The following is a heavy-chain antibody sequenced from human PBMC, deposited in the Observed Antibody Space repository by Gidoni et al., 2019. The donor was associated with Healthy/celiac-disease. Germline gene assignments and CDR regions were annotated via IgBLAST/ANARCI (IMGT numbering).Heavy chain of an antibody. Sequence: EVQLLESGVGLVQPGGSLRLSCSASGFTFRSYAMSWARQAPGKGLGGVSAISGSGGSTYYADSVKGRFTISRDNSKNTLYLQMNSLRAEDTAVYYCAKVSGSYSLDAFDIWGQGTMVTVSS. CDR1: GFTFRSYA. J-gene: IGHJ3*02. V-gene: IGHV3-23*01. CDR3: AKVSGSYSLDAFDI. CDR2: ISGSGGST. D-gene: IGHD1-26*01.